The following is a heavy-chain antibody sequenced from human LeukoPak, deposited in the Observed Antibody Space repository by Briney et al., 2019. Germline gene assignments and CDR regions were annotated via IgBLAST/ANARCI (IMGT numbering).Heavy chain of an antibody. V-gene: IGHV3-66*01. CDR1: GFTVSSNY. J-gene: IGHJ4*02. Sequence: GGSLRLSCAASGFTVSSNYMSWVRQAPGKGLEWVSVIYSGGSTYYADSVKGRFTISRDNSKNTLYLQMNSLRAEDTAVYYCARDSYCSNGVCYRTYYFDYWGQGTLVTVSS. D-gene: IGHD2-8*01. CDR2: IYSGGST. CDR3: ARDSYCSNGVCYRTYYFDY.